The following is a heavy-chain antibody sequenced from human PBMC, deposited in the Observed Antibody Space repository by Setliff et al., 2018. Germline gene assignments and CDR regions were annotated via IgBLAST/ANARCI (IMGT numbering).Heavy chain of an antibody. J-gene: IGHJ4*02. Sequence: GSLRLSCAASGFTFSSYAMTWVRQAPGKGLEWVSVISGSGGSTYYADSVKGRFTISRDNSKNTRYLQMNSLRAEDTAIYSCAKFSSVPGSRFFDYWGQGALVTVSS. CDR2: ISGSGGST. CDR3: AKFSSVPGSRFFDY. D-gene: IGHD2-2*01. CDR1: GFTFSSYA. V-gene: IGHV3-23*01.